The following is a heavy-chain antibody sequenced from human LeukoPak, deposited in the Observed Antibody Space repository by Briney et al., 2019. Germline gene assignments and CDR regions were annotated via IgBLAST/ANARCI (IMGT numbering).Heavy chain of an antibody. CDR2: INHSGST. CDR3: ARDLSLRGIAAAGTGSPNWFDP. CDR1: GGSFSGYY. V-gene: IGHV4-34*01. D-gene: IGHD6-13*01. J-gene: IGHJ5*02. Sequence: KASETLSLTCAVYGGSFSGYYWSWIRQPPGKGLEWIGEINHSGSTNYNPSLKSRVTISVDTSKNQFSLKLSSVTAADTAVYYCARDLSLRGIAAAGTGSPNWFDPWGQGTLVTVSS.